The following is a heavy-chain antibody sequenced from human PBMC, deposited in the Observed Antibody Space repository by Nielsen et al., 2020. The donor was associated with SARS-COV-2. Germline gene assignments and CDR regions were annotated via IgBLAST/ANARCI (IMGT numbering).Heavy chain of an antibody. D-gene: IGHD4/OR15-4a*01. Sequence: GESLKISCAASGFTFSGFGMHWVRQAPGKGLEWVAVILYDGNSKYYVDSVKGRFTISRDNARNTLYLQMNSLRVEDTAVYYCARVGSYGDPEYLDYWGQGALVTVSS. CDR2: ILYDGNSK. J-gene: IGHJ4*02. CDR3: ARVGSYGDPEYLDY. CDR1: GFTFSGFG. V-gene: IGHV3-33*01.